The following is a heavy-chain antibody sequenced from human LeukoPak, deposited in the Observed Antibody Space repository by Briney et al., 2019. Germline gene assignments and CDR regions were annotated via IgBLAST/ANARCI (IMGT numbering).Heavy chain of an antibody. V-gene: IGHV3-48*04. Sequence: PGGSLRLSCVASGFTFSSYSMSWVRQAPGKGLEWVSYIDTSSSTIYYADSVKGRFTISRDNAKNSLYLQMKSLRAEDTTVYYCARDQGLKQLVLDYYYYYMDVWGKGTTVTVSS. J-gene: IGHJ6*03. CDR3: ARDQGLKQLVLDYYYYYMDV. CDR1: GFTFSSYS. CDR2: IDTSSSTI. D-gene: IGHD6-6*01.